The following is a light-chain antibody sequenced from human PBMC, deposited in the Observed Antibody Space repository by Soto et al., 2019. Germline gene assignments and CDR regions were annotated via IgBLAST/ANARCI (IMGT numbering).Light chain of an antibody. CDR3: PQYKNWPPART. Sequence: EIVMTQSPATLSVSPGERATLSCRASQSVSSNLAWYQQKPGQAPRLLIYGASTRATGITARFSGSGSGTEFTLTISSLQSEDLEIYFCPQYKNWPPARTFGQGTKVEIK. J-gene: IGKJ1*01. CDR1: QSVSSN. CDR2: GAS. V-gene: IGKV3-15*01.